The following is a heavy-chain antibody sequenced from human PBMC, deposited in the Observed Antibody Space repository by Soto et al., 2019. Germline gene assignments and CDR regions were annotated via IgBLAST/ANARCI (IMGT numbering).Heavy chain of an antibody. V-gene: IGHV3-33*01. Sequence: QVQLVESGGGVVQPGRSLRLSCAAPGFTFSSYGMHWVRQAPGKGLEWVAVIWYDGSNKYYADSVKGRFTISRDNSKNTLYLQMNSLRAEDTAVYYCAREDYGDYYYYGMDVWGQGTTVTVSS. CDR1: GFTFSSYG. D-gene: IGHD4-17*01. CDR2: IWYDGSNK. J-gene: IGHJ6*02. CDR3: AREDYGDYYYYGMDV.